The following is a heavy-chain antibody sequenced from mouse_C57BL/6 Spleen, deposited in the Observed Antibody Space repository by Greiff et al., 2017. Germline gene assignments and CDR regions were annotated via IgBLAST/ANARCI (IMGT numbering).Heavy chain of an antibody. Sequence: EVQLQQSGPELVKPGASVKISCKASGYSFTDYYMNWVKQSPGKSLEWIGVINPNYGTTSYNQKFKGKATLTVDQSSSTAYMQLNSLTSEDSAVYYWARGLGRDVGAMDYWGQGTSVTVSA. CDR1: GYSFTDYY. CDR3: ARGLGRDVGAMDY. V-gene: IGHV1-39*01. J-gene: IGHJ4*01. D-gene: IGHD3-3*01. CDR2: INPNYGTT.